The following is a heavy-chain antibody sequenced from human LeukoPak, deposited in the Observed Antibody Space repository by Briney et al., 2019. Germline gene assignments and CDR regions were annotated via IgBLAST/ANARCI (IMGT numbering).Heavy chain of an antibody. CDR2: IIPMIGTA. CDR1: GGIFSNHA. J-gene: IGHJ4*02. V-gene: IGHV1-69*04. CDR3: ARGRFGAFDY. D-gene: IGHD3-10*01. Sequence: SVKVSCKASGGIFSNHAVTWVRQAPGQGLQWMGRIIPMIGTAKYAQKFQGRVTITADKSTSTAYMELSSLRSGDTAVYYCARGRFGAFDYWGQGTLVTVSS.